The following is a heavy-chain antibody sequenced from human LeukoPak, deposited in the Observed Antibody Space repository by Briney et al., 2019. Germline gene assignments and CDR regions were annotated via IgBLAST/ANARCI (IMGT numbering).Heavy chain of an antibody. V-gene: IGHV4-4*07. Sequence: SETLSLACTVSGGSIPSYDWRWIRQPAGKGLEWIGSIYNSGTTKYNPPLKRRVSMSLNTSKNRFSLTVSSVTAADTALYYCARLWATTFDPWGQGTLVTVSS. CDR1: GGSIPSYD. CDR2: IYNSGTT. J-gene: IGHJ5*02. D-gene: IGHD3-16*01. CDR3: ARLWATTFDP.